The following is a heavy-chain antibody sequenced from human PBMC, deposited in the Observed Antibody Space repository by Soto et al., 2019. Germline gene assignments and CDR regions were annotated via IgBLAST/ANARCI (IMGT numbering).Heavy chain of an antibody. Sequence: TLSITCAVSGASITSGGFSWTWIRQPPGKGLEWIGYIYESGTTYSNPSLKSRVTISLDKSKNQFSLRLNSVTAADTALYYCARETRARFDPWGQGTLVTVSS. J-gene: IGHJ5*02. CDR3: ARETRARFDP. V-gene: IGHV4-30-2*01. CDR1: GASITSGGFS. CDR2: IYESGTT.